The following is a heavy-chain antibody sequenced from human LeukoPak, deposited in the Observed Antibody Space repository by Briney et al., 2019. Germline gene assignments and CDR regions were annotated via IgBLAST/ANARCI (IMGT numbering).Heavy chain of an antibody. J-gene: IGHJ5*02. CDR1: GYTFTVYY. CDR3: ARDRIAVAGNGVWFDP. V-gene: IGHV1-2*02. CDR2: INPNSGGT. Sequence: ASVTVSFTASGYTFTVYYMHWVRQAPGQGLEWMGWINPNSGGTNYAQKFQGRVTMTRDTSISTAYMELSRLRSDDTAVYYCARDRIAVAGNGVWFDPWGQGTLVTVSS. D-gene: IGHD6-19*01.